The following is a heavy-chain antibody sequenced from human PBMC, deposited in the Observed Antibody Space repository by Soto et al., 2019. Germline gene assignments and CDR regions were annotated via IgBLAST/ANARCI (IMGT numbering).Heavy chain of an antibody. D-gene: IGHD3-10*01. CDR3: ASPSYYGSGRDYYYGMDV. J-gene: IGHJ6*02. CDR1: GFTFSDYY. Sequence: PGGSLRLSCAASGFTFSDYYMSWIRQAPGRGLEWVSYISSSGSTIYYADSVKGRFTISRDNAKNSLYLQMNSLRAEDTAVYYCASPSYYGSGRDYYYGMDVWGQGTTVTVSS. CDR2: ISSSGSTI. V-gene: IGHV3-11*01.